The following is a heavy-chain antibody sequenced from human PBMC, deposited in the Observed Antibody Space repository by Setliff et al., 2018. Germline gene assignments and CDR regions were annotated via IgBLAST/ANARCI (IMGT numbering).Heavy chain of an antibody. V-gene: IGHV3-7*01. Sequence: PGGSLRLSCAASGFSLRFFWMSWVRQTPGRGLEWVATIKQDGSEKFYADSVKGRFTISRDNAKNSLFLQMNSLRAEDTAVYYCARGRPYSNINWYFDLWGRGTLVTVSS. CDR3: ARGRPYSNINWYFDL. J-gene: IGHJ2*01. D-gene: IGHD6-13*01. CDR1: GFSLRFFW. CDR2: IKQDGSEK.